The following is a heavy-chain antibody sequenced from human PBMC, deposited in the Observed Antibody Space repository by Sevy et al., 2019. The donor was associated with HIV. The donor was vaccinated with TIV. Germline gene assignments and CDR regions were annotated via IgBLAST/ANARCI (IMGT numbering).Heavy chain of an antibody. CDR2: LWSHGRRE. CDR1: GFTFSNYA. J-gene: IGHJ3*01. CDR3: AKEDDAFDV. Sequence: GGSLRLSCAGSGFTFSNYAMHWVRQAPGKGLECVAGLWSHGRREYYADFAKGRFTISRDNSKNTVYLHMDSLRTDDTAVYYFAKEDDAFDVWGQRTMVTVSS. V-gene: IGHV3-33*03.